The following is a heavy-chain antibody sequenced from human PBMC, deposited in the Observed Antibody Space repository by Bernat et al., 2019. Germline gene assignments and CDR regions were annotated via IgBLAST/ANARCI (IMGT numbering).Heavy chain of an antibody. V-gene: IGHV3-33*01. CDR3: ARAGFGAGSYFCYYMDV. CDR2: LLSDGSDE. J-gene: IGHJ6*03. Sequence: QVQLVESGGAVVQPGRSLRLSCAASGFNLGSYGMHWGRQAPGKGLVWVGLLLSDGSDEYYADSVKGRFTITRDVSKNALYLQMNRLRVEDLAVCFCARAGFGAGSYFCYYMDVWGKETTVTVCS. CDR1: GFNLGSYG. D-gene: IGHD3-16*01.